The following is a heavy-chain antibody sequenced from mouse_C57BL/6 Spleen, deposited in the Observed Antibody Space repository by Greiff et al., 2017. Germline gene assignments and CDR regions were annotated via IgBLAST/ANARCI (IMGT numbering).Heavy chain of an antibody. CDR1: GYTFTSYW. CDR3: TSLITTVPGDY. CDR2: IYPGNSDT. J-gene: IGHJ2*01. V-gene: IGHV1-5*01. D-gene: IGHD1-1*01. Sequence: EVQRVESGTVLARPGASVKMSCKTSGYTFTSYWMHWVKQRPGQGLEWIGAIYPGNSDTSYNQKFKGKAKLTAVTSASTAYMELSSLTKENSAVYYCTSLITTVPGDYWGQGTTLTVSS.